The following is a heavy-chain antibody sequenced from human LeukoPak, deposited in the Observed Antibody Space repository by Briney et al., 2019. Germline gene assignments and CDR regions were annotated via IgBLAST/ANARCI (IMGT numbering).Heavy chain of an antibody. V-gene: IGHV4-59*01. CDR2: IYYSGST. CDR3: ARVGGVAITDWFDP. Sequence: SETQSLTCTVSGGSISSYYWSWIRRPPGKGLEWIGYIYYSGSTNYNPSLKSRVTISVDTSKNQFSLKLSSVTAADTAVYYCARVGGVAITDWFDPWGQGTLVTVSS. CDR1: GGSISSYY. D-gene: IGHD1-20*01. J-gene: IGHJ5*02.